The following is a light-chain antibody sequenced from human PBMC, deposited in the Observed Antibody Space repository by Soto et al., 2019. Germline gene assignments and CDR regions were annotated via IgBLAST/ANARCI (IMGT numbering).Light chain of an antibody. Sequence: QAVVTQPPSASGTPGQRVTISCSGSSSNIGRNTVNWYQQLPGAAPKLLIYSNNQRPSGVPDRFSGSRSGTSASLAISGLQSEDEAEYYCAAWDDSLNGFVVFGGGTKLTVL. CDR3: AAWDDSLNGFVV. CDR1: SSNIGRNT. J-gene: IGLJ2*01. V-gene: IGLV1-44*01. CDR2: SNN.